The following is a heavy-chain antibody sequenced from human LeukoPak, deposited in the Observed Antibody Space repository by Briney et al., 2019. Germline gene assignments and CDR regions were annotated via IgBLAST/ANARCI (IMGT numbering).Heavy chain of an antibody. D-gene: IGHD6-19*01. CDR2: TYYSGST. Sequence: SETLSLTCTVSGGSISSYYWSWIRQPPGKGLEWIGYTYYSGSTNYNPSLKSRVTISVDTSKNQFSLKLSSVTAADTAVYYCARVYRSGWSSYYYYYMDVWGKGTTVTISS. CDR1: GGSISSYY. V-gene: IGHV4-59*01. J-gene: IGHJ6*03. CDR3: ARVYRSGWSSYYYYYMDV.